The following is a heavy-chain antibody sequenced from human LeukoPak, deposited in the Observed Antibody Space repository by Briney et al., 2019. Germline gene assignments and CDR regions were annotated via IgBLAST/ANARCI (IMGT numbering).Heavy chain of an antibody. CDR3: AKDRDSGYDQRDYFFDY. D-gene: IGHD5-12*01. J-gene: IGHJ4*02. V-gene: IGHV3-11*01. CDR1: GFTFSDYY. Sequence: KPGGSLRLSCAASGFTFSDYYMSWIRQAPGKGLEWVSSISGLGHTTYYADSVKGRFTISRDNSKSTLYLQMSSLRADDTAVYYCAKDRDSGYDQRDYFFDYWGQGTLVTVSS. CDR2: ISGLGHTT.